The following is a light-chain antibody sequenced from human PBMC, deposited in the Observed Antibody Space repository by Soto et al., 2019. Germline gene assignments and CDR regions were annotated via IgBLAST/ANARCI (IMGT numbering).Light chain of an antibody. Sequence: QSALTQLRSVSGSPGQSVTISWTGTSSDVGGYKYVSWYQQHPGKAPKLMIYDVSERPSGIPHRFSGSKSGNTASLTISGLQAEDEADYYCCSYAGSYTFVFGTGTKLTVL. CDR1: SSDVGGYKY. J-gene: IGLJ1*01. V-gene: IGLV2-11*01. CDR3: CSYAGSYTFV. CDR2: DVS.